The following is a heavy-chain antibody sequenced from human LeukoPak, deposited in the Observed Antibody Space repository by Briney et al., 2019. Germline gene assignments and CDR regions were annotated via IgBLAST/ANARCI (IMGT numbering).Heavy chain of an antibody. CDR1: GFTFSNFA. V-gene: IGHV3-21*01. J-gene: IGHJ4*02. CDR2: ISSGSTYI. Sequence: GGSLRLSCAASGFTFSNFAMSWVRQAPGKGLEWVSAISSGSTYIYYADSVKGRFTISRDNAKNSLYLQVSTLRAEDTAVYYCAREISSSTSFDYWGQGTLVTVSS. CDR3: AREISSSTSFDY. D-gene: IGHD2-2*01.